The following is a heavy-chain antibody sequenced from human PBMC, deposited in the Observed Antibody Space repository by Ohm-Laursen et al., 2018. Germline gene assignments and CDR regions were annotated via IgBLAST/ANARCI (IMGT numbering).Heavy chain of an antibody. CDR3: ARGAYAS. Sequence: SLRLSCTASGFSFSADWMYWVHQAPGKGLEWVANIKQDGSEKYYVDSVKGRFTISRDNAKNSLYLQMNSLRADDTAVYYCARGAYASWGQGTLVTVSS. J-gene: IGHJ5*02. CDR2: IKQDGSEK. CDR1: GFSFSADW. D-gene: IGHD3-16*01. V-gene: IGHV3-7*01.